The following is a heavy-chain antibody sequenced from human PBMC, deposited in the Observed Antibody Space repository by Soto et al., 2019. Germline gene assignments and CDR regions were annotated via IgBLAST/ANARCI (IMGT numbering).Heavy chain of an antibody. J-gene: IGHJ4*02. CDR2: ITRNGGTT. D-gene: IGHD3-16*02. CDR3: AKDYRTISPA. CDR1: GFNFNVYA. Sequence: EVQLLESGGGLVQPGGSLTLSCAASGFNFNVYAMSWVRQALGKGLEWVSSITRNGGTTYYADSVKGRFTISRDNSKGTLHLQMNSLRVEDTAVYFCAKDYRTISPAWGQGTLVTVSS. V-gene: IGHV3-23*01.